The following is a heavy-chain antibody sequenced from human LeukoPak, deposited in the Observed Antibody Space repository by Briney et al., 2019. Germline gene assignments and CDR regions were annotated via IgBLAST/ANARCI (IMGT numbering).Heavy chain of an antibody. Sequence: PSETLSLTCTVSGGSSSHYYWNWIRQPAGKGLEWIGRIYPSGTTDYNPSLKSRVTMSVDMSKNQFSLKLSSVTAADTAVYYCARGAPVTRALDYWGQGTLVTVSS. D-gene: IGHD4-17*01. CDR2: IYPSGTT. V-gene: IGHV4-4*07. CDR3: ARGAPVTRALDY. J-gene: IGHJ4*02. CDR1: GGSSSHYY.